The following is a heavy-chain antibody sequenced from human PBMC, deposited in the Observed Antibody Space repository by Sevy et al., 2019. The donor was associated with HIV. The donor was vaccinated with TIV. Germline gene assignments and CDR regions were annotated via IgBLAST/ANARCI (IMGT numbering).Heavy chain of an antibody. J-gene: IGHJ5*02. D-gene: IGHD2-15*01. Sequence: ASVKVSCKASGYTFTSYGISWVRQAPGQGLEWMGWISAYNGNTNYAQKLQGRVTMTTDTSTSTAYMELRSLRSDDTAVYDCARVPNIVVVVAATSRFDPWGQGTLVTVSS. CDR1: GYTFTSYG. CDR2: ISAYNGNT. V-gene: IGHV1-18*01. CDR3: ARVPNIVVVVAATSRFDP.